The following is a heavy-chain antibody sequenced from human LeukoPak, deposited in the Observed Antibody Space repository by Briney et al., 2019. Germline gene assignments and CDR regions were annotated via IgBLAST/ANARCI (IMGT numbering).Heavy chain of an antibody. V-gene: IGHV4-30-2*01. Sequence: SETLSLTCTVSGVSISSGDYYWSWIRQPPGKGLEWIGSIYHTESTYYNPSLKSRVAISMDRSKNQFSLRLSSVSAADTAVYFCARGNAFDIWGQGTMVSVSS. CDR1: GVSISSGDYY. CDR3: ARGNAFDI. J-gene: IGHJ3*02. D-gene: IGHD3-10*01. CDR2: IYHTEST.